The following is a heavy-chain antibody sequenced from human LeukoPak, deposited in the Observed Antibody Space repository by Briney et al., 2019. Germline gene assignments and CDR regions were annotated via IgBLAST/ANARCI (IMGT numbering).Heavy chain of an antibody. V-gene: IGHV4-30-2*01. CDR2: IYHSGST. CDR3: PRGGEGDNSGDYVEWFAP. J-gene: IGHJ5*02. CDR1: GGSISSGGYS. Sequence: SETLSLTCAVSGGSISSGGYSWSWIRQPPGKGLEWIGYIYHSGSTYYSPSLKSRVTISVDRSKNQFSLKLSSVTAADTAVYYWPRGGEGDNSGDYVEWFAPWGQETLVTVSS. D-gene: IGHD4-17*01.